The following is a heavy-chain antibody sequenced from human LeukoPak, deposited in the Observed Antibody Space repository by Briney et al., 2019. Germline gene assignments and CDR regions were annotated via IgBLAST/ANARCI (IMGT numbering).Heavy chain of an antibody. CDR3: ARDGTGTTAFDY. Sequence: SVKVSCKASGGTFSSYAISWVRQAPGQGLEWMGGIIPIFGTANYAQKFQGRVTITADESTSTAYMELSSLRSEDTAVYYCARDGTGTTAFDYWGQGTLVTVSS. J-gene: IGHJ4*02. V-gene: IGHV1-69*13. CDR2: IIPIFGTA. D-gene: IGHD1-1*01. CDR1: GGTFSSYA.